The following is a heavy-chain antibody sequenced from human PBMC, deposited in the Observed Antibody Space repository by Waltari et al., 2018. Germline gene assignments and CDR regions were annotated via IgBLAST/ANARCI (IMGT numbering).Heavy chain of an antibody. Sequence: EMQLVESGGTLVQPGGSLRLSCAASGFAFSSYNMDWVRQAPGKGLEWISYINTRSSITYYADSVKGRFTISRDNAKNSLFLQMNSLRAEDTAVYYCARDGNSAAEMDYWGQGTLVTVSS. CDR1: GFAFSSYN. CDR2: INTRSSIT. J-gene: IGHJ4*02. D-gene: IGHD6-13*01. V-gene: IGHV3-48*04. CDR3: ARDGNSAAEMDY.